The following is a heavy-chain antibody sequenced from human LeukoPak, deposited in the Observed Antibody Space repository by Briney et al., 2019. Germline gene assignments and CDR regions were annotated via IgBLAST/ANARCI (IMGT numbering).Heavy chain of an antibody. D-gene: IGHD6-13*01. V-gene: IGHV3-48*03. CDR3: ARDSSSPYYYGMDV. CDR2: ISSSGGAI. J-gene: IGHJ6*02. CDR1: GFTFSSYE. Sequence: PGGSLRLSCAASGFTFSSYEMNWVRQAPGKGLGWVSYISSSGGAIYYADSVKGRFTISRDNAKNSLYLQMNSLRAEDTHVYYCARDSSSPYYYGMDVWGQGTTVTVPS.